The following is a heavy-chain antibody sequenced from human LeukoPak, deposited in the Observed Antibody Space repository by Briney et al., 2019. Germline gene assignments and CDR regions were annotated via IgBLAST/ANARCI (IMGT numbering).Heavy chain of an antibody. CDR2: IYTSGST. J-gene: IGHJ3*02. V-gene: IGHV4-4*09. Sequence: SEPLSLTCTVSGSISGYYWSWIRQPPGKGLEWIGYIYTSGSTNHNPSLESRVTISVDTSKNQFSLDLSSVTAADTAVYYCARQKCTSASCLTKNAFDIWGQGTMVTVSS. D-gene: IGHD2-2*01. CDR1: GSISGYY. CDR3: ARQKCTSASCLTKNAFDI.